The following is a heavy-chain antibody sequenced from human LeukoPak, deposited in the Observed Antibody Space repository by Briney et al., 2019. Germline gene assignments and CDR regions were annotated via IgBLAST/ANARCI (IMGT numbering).Heavy chain of an antibody. V-gene: IGHV3-15*01. CDR1: GFTFSNAW. CDR3: TTDHWKEWHGDYARTVDY. J-gene: IGHJ4*02. D-gene: IGHD4-17*01. Sequence: GGSLRLSRAASGFTFSNAWMSWVRQAPGKGRWWGGRIKSKTDGGTTDYVAPVKRRFTISRDDSKFTLYLQMTSLKTEGTAVYYCTTDHWKEWHGDYARTVDYWGQGTLVTVSS. CDR2: IKSKTDGGTT.